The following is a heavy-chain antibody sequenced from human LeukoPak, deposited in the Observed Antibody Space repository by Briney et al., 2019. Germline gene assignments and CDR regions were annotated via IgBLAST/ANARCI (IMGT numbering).Heavy chain of an antibody. J-gene: IGHJ4*02. CDR3: ARHRCSSTTCSFDS. CDR2: ISWKGDTT. CDR1: GFTFNNYA. Sequence: GGSLRLSCAASGFTFNNYARTWVRQTPGKGPEWVSLISWKGDTTAYAESVRGRFTISRDNAKNSLYLHMNSLRPEDTAFYHCARHRCSSTTCSFDSWGQGSLVTVSS. D-gene: IGHD2-2*01. V-gene: IGHV3-20*01.